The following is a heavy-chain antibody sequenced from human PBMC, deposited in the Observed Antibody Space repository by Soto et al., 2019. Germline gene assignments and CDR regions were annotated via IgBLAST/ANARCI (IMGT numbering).Heavy chain of an antibody. CDR1: GGTFSSYA. J-gene: IGHJ6*02. D-gene: IGHD6-19*01. Sequence: SVKISCKASGGTFSSYAISWVRQAPRQGLEWMGGIIPIFGTANYAQKFQGRVTITADESTSTAYMELSSLRSEDTAVYYCARKSIAVAGYYYYYYGMDVWGQGTTVTVSS. V-gene: IGHV1-69*13. CDR2: IIPIFGTA. CDR3: ARKSIAVAGYYYYYYGMDV.